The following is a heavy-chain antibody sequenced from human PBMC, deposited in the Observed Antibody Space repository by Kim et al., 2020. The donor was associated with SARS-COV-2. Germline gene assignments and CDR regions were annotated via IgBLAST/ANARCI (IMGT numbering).Heavy chain of an antibody. V-gene: IGHV3-21*01. D-gene: IGHD6-13*01. CDR3: ARDRAGIAAAGPR. Sequence: ADSVKGRFTIPRDNAKNSLYLQMNSLRAEDTAVYYCARDRAGIAAAGPRWGQGTLVTVSS. J-gene: IGHJ4*02.